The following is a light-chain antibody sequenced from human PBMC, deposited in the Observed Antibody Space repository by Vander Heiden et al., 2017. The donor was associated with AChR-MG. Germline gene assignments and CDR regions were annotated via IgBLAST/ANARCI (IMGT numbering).Light chain of an antibody. V-gene: IGKV1-5*03. CDR3: QQYNSSPYT. Sequence: DIQMTQSPSTLSAPVGDRVTITCRASESISSWLAWYQQKPGKAPKLLIDKASGLGSGVPSRFSGSGSGTEFTLTISGLQPDDVATCYCQQYNSSPYTFGQGTKLEIK. CDR1: ESISSW. CDR2: KAS. J-gene: IGKJ2*01.